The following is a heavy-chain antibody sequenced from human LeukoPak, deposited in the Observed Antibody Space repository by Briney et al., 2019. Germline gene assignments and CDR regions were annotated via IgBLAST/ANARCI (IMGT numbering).Heavy chain of an antibody. CDR1: GYTFTNYA. CDR3: ARERWHCRVNCYSVYYYALDV. D-gene: IGHD2-15*01. V-gene: IGHV1-3*01. Sequence: ASVKVSCKGSGYTFTNYAVHWVRQAPGQRLEWLGWINPGNGDTKYSQNFQGRVTVTSDTSAATAYVELNSLTSEDTAVYYCARERWHCRVNCYSVYYYALDVWGQGTTVTVSS. CDR2: INPGNGDT. J-gene: IGHJ6*02.